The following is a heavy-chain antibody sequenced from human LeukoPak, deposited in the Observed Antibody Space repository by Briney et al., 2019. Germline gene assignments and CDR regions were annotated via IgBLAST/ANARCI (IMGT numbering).Heavy chain of an antibody. Sequence: GASVTVSCKASGYIFTTYTMHWVRQAPGQRLEWMGWINAGKGNTKYSQKFQGRVTITRDTSASTAYMELSSLRSEDTAVYYCARGYSGSYGAFDIWGQGTMVTVSS. CDR1: GYIFTTYT. D-gene: IGHD1-26*01. V-gene: IGHV1-3*01. CDR3: ARGYSGSYGAFDI. J-gene: IGHJ3*02. CDR2: INAGKGNT.